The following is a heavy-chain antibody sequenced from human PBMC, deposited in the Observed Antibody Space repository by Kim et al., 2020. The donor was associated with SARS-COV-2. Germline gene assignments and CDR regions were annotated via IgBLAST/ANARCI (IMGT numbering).Heavy chain of an antibody. Sequence: KSRVTISVDTSKNQFSLKLSSVTAADTAVYYCARVGPFTMVRGVIRWFDPWGQGTLVTVSS. J-gene: IGHJ5*02. CDR3: ARVGPFTMVRGVIRWFDP. V-gene: IGHV4-34*01. D-gene: IGHD3-10*01.